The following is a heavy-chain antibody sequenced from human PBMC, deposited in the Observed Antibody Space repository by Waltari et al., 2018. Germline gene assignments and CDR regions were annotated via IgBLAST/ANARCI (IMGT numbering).Heavy chain of an antibody. Sequence: EVQLVESGGGLVQPGGSLRLSCAASGFTFSSYSMNWVRQAPGKGLEWVSYISSSSSTIYYADSVKGRFTISRDNAKNSLYLQMNSLRAEDTAVYYCARVRNEAEIGVVTHAYYYGMDVWGQGTTVTVSS. CDR2: ISSSSSTI. CDR1: GFTFSSYS. V-gene: IGHV3-48*01. J-gene: IGHJ6*02. D-gene: IGHD3-22*01. CDR3: ARVRNEAEIGVVTHAYYYGMDV.